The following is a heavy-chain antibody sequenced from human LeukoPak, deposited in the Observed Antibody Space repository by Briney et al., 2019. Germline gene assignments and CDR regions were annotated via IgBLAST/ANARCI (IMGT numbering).Heavy chain of an antibody. V-gene: IGHV3-23*01. D-gene: IGHD3-22*01. J-gene: IGHJ4*02. Sequence: GGSLRLSCAASGFTFSSYSMNWVRQAPGKGLEWVSAISGSGGSTYYADSVKGRFTISRDNSKNTLDLQMNSLRAEDTAVYYCASGPYYYDSSGLDYWGQGTLVTVSS. CDR1: GFTFSSYS. CDR3: ASGPYYYDSSGLDY. CDR2: ISGSGGST.